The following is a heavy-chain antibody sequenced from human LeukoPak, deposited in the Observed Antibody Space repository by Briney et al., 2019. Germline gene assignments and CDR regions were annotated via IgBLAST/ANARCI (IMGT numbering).Heavy chain of an antibody. CDR1: GFTLSGSA. D-gene: IGHD3-10*01. V-gene: IGHV3-73*01. Sequence: GGSLRLSCAASGFTLSGSAMHWVRQASGKRLEWVGRIRSKANSYATAYAASVKGRFTISRDDSKNTAYLQMNSLKTEDTAVYYCTRYSGAGDAFDIWGQGTMVTVSS. J-gene: IGHJ3*02. CDR2: IRSKANSYAT. CDR3: TRYSGAGDAFDI.